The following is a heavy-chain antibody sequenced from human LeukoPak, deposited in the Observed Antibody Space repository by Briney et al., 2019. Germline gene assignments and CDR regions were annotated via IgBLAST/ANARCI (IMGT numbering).Heavy chain of an antibody. Sequence: PSETLSLTCAVSGYSISSGFFWVWIRQPPGKGLEWIGTIYHSGSTYYNPSLKSRVTVSVDTSKNQFSLKLRSVTAADTAVYYRARGEGSSSWYFDYWGQGTLVTVSS. V-gene: IGHV4-38-2*01. J-gene: IGHJ4*02. CDR3: ARGEGSSSWYFDY. D-gene: IGHD6-13*01. CDR1: GYSISSGFF. CDR2: IYHSGST.